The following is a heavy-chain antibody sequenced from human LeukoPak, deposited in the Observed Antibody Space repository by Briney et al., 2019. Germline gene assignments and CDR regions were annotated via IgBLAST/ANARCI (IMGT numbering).Heavy chain of an antibody. CDR1: GGSISTYY. V-gene: IGHV4-59*06. J-gene: IGHJ4*02. Sequence: SETLSLTCTVSGGSISTYYWNWIRQHPGRGLEWIGYIHYSGSTFNNPSLKSRVTISVDTSKNQFSLRLSSVTAADTAVYYCARDSSAYNNLDYWGQGTLITVSS. CDR2: IHYSGST. D-gene: IGHD3-22*01. CDR3: ARDSSAYNNLDY.